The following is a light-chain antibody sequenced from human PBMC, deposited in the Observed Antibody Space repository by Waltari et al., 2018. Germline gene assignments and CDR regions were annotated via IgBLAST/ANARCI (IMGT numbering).Light chain of an antibody. CDR3: CSYSGSSSFPYV. CDR2: DGI. CDR1: RNNIGFYDL. V-gene: IGLV2-23*03. J-gene: IGLJ1*01. Sequence: QSALTQPASVSGSPGQSITLSCTGSRNNIGFYDLVPWYQQHPDKAPKLIIFDGIKRPSGVSDRFSGSKSGNTASLTISGLETEDDADYYCCSYSGSSSFPYVFGPGTKVTVL.